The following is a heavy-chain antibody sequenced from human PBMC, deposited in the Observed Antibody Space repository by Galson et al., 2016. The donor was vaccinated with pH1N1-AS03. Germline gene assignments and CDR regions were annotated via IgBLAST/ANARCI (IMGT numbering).Heavy chain of an antibody. Sequence: LRLSCAASGFTFSSYSMNWVRQAPGKGLEWVSYISSSSSTIYYADSVKGRFTIYRDNAKNSLYLQMNSLRAEDTAVYYCSRNWGYYYYYGMDVWGQGTTVTVSS. CDR1: GFTFSSYS. CDR3: SRNWGYYYYYGMDV. J-gene: IGHJ6*02. CDR2: ISSSSSTI. D-gene: IGHD7-27*01. V-gene: IGHV3-48*01.